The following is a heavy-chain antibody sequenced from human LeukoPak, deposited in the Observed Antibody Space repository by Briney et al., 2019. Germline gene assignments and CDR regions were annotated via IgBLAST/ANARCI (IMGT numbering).Heavy chain of an antibody. CDR2: INHSGST. Sequence: PSETLSLTCAVYGGSFSVYYWSWIRQPPGKGLEWIGEINHSGSTNYNPSLKSRVTISVDTSKNQFSLKLSSVTAADTAVYYCARALSSGWYVRFDYWGQGTLVTVSS. D-gene: IGHD6-19*01. V-gene: IGHV4-34*01. CDR1: GGSFSVYY. CDR3: ARALSSGWYVRFDY. J-gene: IGHJ4*02.